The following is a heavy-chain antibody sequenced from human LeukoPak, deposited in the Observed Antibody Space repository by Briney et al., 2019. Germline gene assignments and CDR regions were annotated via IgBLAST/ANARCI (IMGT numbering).Heavy chain of an antibody. CDR2: IRSKTYGGTT. CDR3: ARVDYGGAPRRNY. J-gene: IGHJ4*02. V-gene: IGHV3-49*03. Sequence: GGSLRLSCTASGYAFGDYALSWFRQAPGKGLEGVSFIRSKTYGGTTHYAASVQGRFNISRDDSKGIAFLQMNSLKIEDTAVYYCARVDYGGAPRRNYWGQGTLVTVSS. CDR1: GYAFGDYA. D-gene: IGHD4-23*01.